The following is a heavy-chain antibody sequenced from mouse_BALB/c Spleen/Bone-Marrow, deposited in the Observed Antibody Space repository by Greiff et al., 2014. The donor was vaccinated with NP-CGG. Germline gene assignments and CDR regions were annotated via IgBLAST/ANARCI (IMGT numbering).Heavy chain of an antibody. CDR2: IDPANGNT. Sequence: VQLQQSGAELVKPGASVKLSCTASGFNIKDTYMHWVKQRPEQGLEWIGRIDPANGNTKYDPKFQGKAIITADTSSNTAYLQLSSLTSEDTAVYYCARYSYGSRGYYFDYWGQGTTLTVSS. J-gene: IGHJ2*01. CDR1: GFNIKDTY. V-gene: IGHV14-3*02. CDR3: ARYSYGSRGYYFDY. D-gene: IGHD1-1*01.